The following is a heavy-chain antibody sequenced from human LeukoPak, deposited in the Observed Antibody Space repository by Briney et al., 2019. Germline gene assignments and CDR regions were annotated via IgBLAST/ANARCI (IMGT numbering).Heavy chain of an antibody. CDR1: GYTFTSYD. V-gene: IGHV1-8*01. D-gene: IGHD4-17*01. J-gene: IGHJ6*02. CDR2: MNPNSGNT. CDR3: ASVATVTTDYYGMDV. Sequence: ASVKVSCKASGYTFTSYDINWVRQATGQGLEWMGWMNPNSGNTSYAQKFQGRVTMTRNTSISTAYMELSSLRSEDTAVYYCASVATVTTDYYGMDVWGQGTTVTVSS.